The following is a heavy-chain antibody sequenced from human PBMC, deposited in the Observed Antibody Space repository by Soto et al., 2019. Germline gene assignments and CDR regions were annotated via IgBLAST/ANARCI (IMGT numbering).Heavy chain of an antibody. V-gene: IGHV4-30-2*01. Sequence: TLSVTCIVPGGSISSGGYSWRWIRQPPGKGLEWIGYIYHSGSTYYNPSLKSRVTISVDRSKNQFSLRLSSVTAADTAVYYCARLIVVVPSGYLDPWGQGALVTVS. J-gene: IGHJ5*02. CDR3: ARLIVVVPSGYLDP. D-gene: IGHD2-2*01. CDR1: GGSISSGGYS. CDR2: IYHSGST.